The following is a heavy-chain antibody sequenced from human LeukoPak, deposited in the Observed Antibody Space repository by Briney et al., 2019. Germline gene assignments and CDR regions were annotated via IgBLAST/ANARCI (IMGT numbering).Heavy chain of an antibody. Sequence: ASVKVSCKASGYTFTGYYVHWVRQAPGQGLEWMGWINPNSGGTIYAQKFQGRVTMTRDTSISTAYMELSRLRSDDTAVYYCARVLSSSWDYWGQGTLVTVSS. J-gene: IGHJ4*02. V-gene: IGHV1-2*02. CDR2: INPNSGGT. D-gene: IGHD6-13*01. CDR1: GYTFTGYY. CDR3: ARVLSSSWDY.